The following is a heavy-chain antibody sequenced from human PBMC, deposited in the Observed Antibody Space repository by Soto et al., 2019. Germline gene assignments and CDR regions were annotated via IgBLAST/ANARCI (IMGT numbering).Heavy chain of an antibody. CDR2: INPSGGST. J-gene: IGHJ4*02. Sequence: GASVKVSCKASGYTFTSYYMHWVRQAPGQGLEWMGIINPSGGSTSYAQKFQGRVTMTRDTSTSTVYMELNRLRVEDTARYFCVSWVSVHFDYWGPGTLVTVSS. CDR1: GYTFTSYY. CDR3: VSWVSVHFDY. D-gene: IGHD2-8*01. V-gene: IGHV1-46*01.